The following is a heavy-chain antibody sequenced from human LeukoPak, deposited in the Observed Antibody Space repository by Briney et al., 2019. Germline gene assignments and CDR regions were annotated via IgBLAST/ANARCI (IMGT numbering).Heavy chain of an antibody. D-gene: IGHD4-17*01. CDR1: GFTFANYS. J-gene: IGHJ5*02. V-gene: IGHV3-48*01. CDR3: ARVDYGDYFWFDP. Sequence: GGSLRLSCAASGFTFANYSFNWVRQAPGKGLEWVSYISSTSSTIYYADSMKGRFTISRDNAKNSLYLQMNSLRAEDTAVYYCARVDYGDYFWFDPWGQGTLVTVSS. CDR2: ISSTSSTI.